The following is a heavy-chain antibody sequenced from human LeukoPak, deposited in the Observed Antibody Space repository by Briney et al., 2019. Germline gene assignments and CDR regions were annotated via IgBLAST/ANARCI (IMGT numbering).Heavy chain of an antibody. Sequence: PGGSLRLSCAASGFTLSSYGMHWVRQAPGKGLEWVAVISYDGSNKYYADSVKGRFTISRDNSKNTLYLQMNSLRAEDTAVYYCAKDLNSYGYGDYFDYWGQGTLVTVSS. V-gene: IGHV3-30*18. D-gene: IGHD5-18*01. CDR2: ISYDGSNK. CDR1: GFTLSSYG. CDR3: AKDLNSYGYGDYFDY. J-gene: IGHJ4*02.